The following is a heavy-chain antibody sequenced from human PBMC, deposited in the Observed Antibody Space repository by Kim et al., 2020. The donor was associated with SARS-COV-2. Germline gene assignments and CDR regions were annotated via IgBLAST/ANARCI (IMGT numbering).Heavy chain of an antibody. V-gene: IGHV3-30*18. CDR2: ISNDGSKT. D-gene: IGHD3-22*01. J-gene: IGHJ4*02. Sequence: GGSLRLSCAASGFTFSTSGMHWVRQAPGKGLEWVAVISNDGSKTYYAASVKGRFIISRDNSRNTLYLEMNSLRAEDTALYYCAEVIPFYYYSSAPSKPDYWGQGTLVTVSS. CDR1: GFTFSTSG. CDR3: AEVIPFYYYSSAPSKPDY.